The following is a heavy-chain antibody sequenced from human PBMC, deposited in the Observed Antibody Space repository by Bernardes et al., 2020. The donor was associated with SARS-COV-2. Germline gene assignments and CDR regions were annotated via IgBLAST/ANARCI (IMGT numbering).Heavy chain of an antibody. V-gene: IGHV3-43*02. CDR1: GFTFDDYA. CDR2: ISGDGGST. CDR3: AKDQTDYDILTGYVYYGMDV. J-gene: IGHJ6*02. Sequence: GGSLRLSCAASGFTFDDYAMHWVRQAPGKGLEWVSLISGDGGSTYYADSVKGRFTISRDNSKNSLYLQMNSLRTEDTALYYCAKDQTDYDILTGYVYYGMDVWGQGTTVTVSS. D-gene: IGHD3-9*01.